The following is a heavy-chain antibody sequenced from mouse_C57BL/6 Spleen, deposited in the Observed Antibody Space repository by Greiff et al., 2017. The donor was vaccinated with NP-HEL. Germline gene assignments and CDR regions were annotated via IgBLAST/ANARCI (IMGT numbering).Heavy chain of an antibody. V-gene: IGHV5-6*02. CDR2: ISSGGSYT. Sequence: DVKLVESGGDLVKPGGSLKLSCAASGFTFSSYGMSWVRQTPDKRLEWVATISSGGSYTYYPDSVKGRFTISRDNAKNTLYLQMSSLKSEDTAMYYCARQGGNNYFDYWGQGTTLTVSS. D-gene: IGHD2-1*01. CDR1: GFTFSSYG. J-gene: IGHJ2*01. CDR3: ARQGGNNYFDY.